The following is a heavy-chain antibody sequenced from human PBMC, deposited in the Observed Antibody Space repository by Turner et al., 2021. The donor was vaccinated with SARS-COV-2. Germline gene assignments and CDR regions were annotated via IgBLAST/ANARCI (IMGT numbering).Heavy chain of an antibody. J-gene: IGHJ4*02. V-gene: IGHV3-30*18. Sequence: VQLVESGGGVVQPGTSLSLSCAASGFTFSSYGMHWVRQEPGKGLEWVAVISYDGSNKFYADSVKGRFTISRDNSKNTLYLQMNSLRAEDTAVYYCAKITGTTTGDYWGQGTLVTVSS. D-gene: IGHD1-7*01. CDR2: ISYDGSNK. CDR1: GFTFSSYG. CDR3: AKITGTTTGDY.